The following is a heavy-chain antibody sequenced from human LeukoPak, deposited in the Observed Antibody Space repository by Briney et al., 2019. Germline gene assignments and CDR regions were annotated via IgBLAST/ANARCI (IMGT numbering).Heavy chain of an antibody. Sequence: SETLSLTCTVSGGSISSGDYYWSWIRQPPGKGLEWIGYIYYSGSTYYNPSLKSRVTISVDTSKNQFSLKLSSVTAADTAVYYCARDSTPDGGAVADWGQGTLVTVSS. V-gene: IGHV4-30-4*01. D-gene: IGHD6-19*01. CDR2: IYYSGST. J-gene: IGHJ4*02. CDR1: GGSISSGDYY. CDR3: ARDSTPDGGAVAD.